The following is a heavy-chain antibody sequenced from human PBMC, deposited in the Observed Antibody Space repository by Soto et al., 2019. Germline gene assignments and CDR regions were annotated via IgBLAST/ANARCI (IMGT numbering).Heavy chain of an antibody. V-gene: IGHV4-31*03. J-gene: IGHJ5*02. CDR1: GCSIRNGNYY. CDR3: AKNETTRPWFDP. Sequence: QVQLQESGPGLVKASQTLSLTCTVSGCSIRNGNYYWSWIRQLPGKVLEWIGNIYYIGTTSYNPSLKSRVIISIDTSKNQFSLELTSVLAADTAVYYCAKNETTRPWFDPWGQGTLVTVSS. D-gene: IGHD1-1*01. CDR2: IYYIGTT.